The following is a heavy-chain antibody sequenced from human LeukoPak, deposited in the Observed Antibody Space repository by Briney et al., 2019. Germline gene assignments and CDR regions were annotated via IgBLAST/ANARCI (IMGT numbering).Heavy chain of an antibody. Sequence: KPSETLSLTCTVSGGSISSYYWSWIRQPPGKGLEWIGYIYYSGSTNYNPSLKSRVTISVDTSKNQFSLKLSSVTAADTAVYYRARQWGQYCSSTSCYPGGVDPWGQGTLVTVSS. CDR1: GGSISSYY. CDR3: ARQWGQYCSSTSCYPGGVDP. V-gene: IGHV4-59*08. D-gene: IGHD2-2*01. CDR2: IYYSGST. J-gene: IGHJ5*02.